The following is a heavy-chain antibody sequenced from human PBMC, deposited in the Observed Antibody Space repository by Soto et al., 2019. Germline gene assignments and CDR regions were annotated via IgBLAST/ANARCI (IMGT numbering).Heavy chain of an antibody. D-gene: IGHD2-2*01. CDR1: AYIFPSNW. J-gene: IGHJ4*02. CDR2: IYPADSDT. Sequence: GESLKISCNASAYIFPSNWLGWLRQMPGKGLEWMGVIYPADSDTRYSPSFQGQVTISVDKSVSTAYLHWSSLKASDTAMYYCARSASYCSRTSCHFNYWGQGT. CDR3: ARSASYCSRTSCHFNY. V-gene: IGHV5-51*01.